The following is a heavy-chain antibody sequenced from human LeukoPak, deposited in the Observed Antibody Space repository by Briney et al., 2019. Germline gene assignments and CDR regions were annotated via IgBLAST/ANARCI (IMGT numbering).Heavy chain of an antibody. CDR1: GHTFTSYD. Sequence: ASVKVSCKASGHTFTSYDINWVRQATGQGLEWMGWMNPNSGNTGYAQKFQGRVTMTRNASISTAYMELSSLRSEDTAVYYCARSTGYSSSWYEEDVWGKGTTVTVSS. CDR2: MNPNSGNT. V-gene: IGHV1-8*01. J-gene: IGHJ6*04. CDR3: ARSTGYSSSWYEEDV. D-gene: IGHD6-13*01.